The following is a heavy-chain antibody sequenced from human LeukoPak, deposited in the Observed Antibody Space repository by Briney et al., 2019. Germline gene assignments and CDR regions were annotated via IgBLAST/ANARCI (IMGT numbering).Heavy chain of an antibody. Sequence: SETLSLTCTVSGYSISSGYYWGWIRQPPGKGLEWIGSIYHSGSTYYNPSLKSRVTISVDTSKNQFSLKLSSVTAADTAVYYCARRGAGSGYAFDIWGQGTMVTVSS. D-gene: IGHD3-3*01. CDR1: GYSISSGYY. V-gene: IGHV4-38-2*02. J-gene: IGHJ3*02. CDR3: ARRGAGSGYAFDI. CDR2: IYHSGST.